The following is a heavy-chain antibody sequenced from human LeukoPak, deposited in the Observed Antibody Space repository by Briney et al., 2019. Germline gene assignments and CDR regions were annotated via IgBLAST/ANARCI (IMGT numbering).Heavy chain of an antibody. D-gene: IGHD3-22*01. Sequence: PGGSLRLSCGVSGFRLSSYWMSWVRQAPGKGLEWVANVKQDETETYYADSVKGRFTISRDNAKDSLYLQMSSLRADDTAVYYCVRDFDSTGYYYWGQGTLVTVSS. CDR1: GFRLSSYW. V-gene: IGHV3-7*01. CDR2: VKQDETET. CDR3: VRDFDSTGYYY. J-gene: IGHJ4*02.